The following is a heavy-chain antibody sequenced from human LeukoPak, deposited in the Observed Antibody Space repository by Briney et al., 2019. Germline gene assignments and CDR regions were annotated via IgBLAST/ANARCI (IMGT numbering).Heavy chain of an antibody. V-gene: IGHV1-2*06. J-gene: IGHJ4*02. Sequence: ASVKVSCKASGYTFTGYYMHWVRQAPGQGLGWMGRINPNSGGTNYAQKFQGRVTMTRDTSISTAYMELSRLRSDDTAVYYCARDRPIVGATTEDHWGQGTLVTVSS. CDR3: ARDRPIVGATTEDH. D-gene: IGHD1-26*01. CDR1: GYTFTGYY. CDR2: INPNSGGT.